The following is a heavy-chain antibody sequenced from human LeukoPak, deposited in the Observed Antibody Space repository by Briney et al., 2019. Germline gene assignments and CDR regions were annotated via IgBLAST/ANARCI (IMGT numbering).Heavy chain of an antibody. J-gene: IGHJ4*02. V-gene: IGHV4-59*11. CDR3: ARDGSGSYYGSFDY. D-gene: IGHD1-26*01. Sequence: SETLSLTCTVSGGSISSHYWSWIRQPPGKGLEWIGYIHYSGTTNYNPSLKSRVTISVDTSKNQFSLRLSSVTAADTAVYYCARDGSGSYYGSFDYWGQGTLVSVSS. CDR2: IHYSGTT. CDR1: GGSISSHY.